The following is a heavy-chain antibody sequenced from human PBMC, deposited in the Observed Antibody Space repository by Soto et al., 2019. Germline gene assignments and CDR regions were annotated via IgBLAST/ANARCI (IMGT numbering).Heavy chain of an antibody. CDR3: AKGKTTGWYYFDY. D-gene: IGHD6-19*01. Sequence: EVLLLESGGDLAQPGGSLRLSCAASGFTFDNYAMSWVRQAPGKGLEWVAGVSASGRDTYYADSVKDRFTISRDSSKNTLYLQMNSLRPQDTATYHCAKGKTTGWYYFDYLGQGTLVTVSS. V-gene: IGHV3-23*01. CDR1: GFTFDNYA. CDR2: VSASGRDT. J-gene: IGHJ4*02.